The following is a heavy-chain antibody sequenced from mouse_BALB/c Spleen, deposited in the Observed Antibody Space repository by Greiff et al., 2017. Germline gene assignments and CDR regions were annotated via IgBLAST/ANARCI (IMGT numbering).Heavy chain of an antibody. CDR1: GFNIKDTY. Sequence: EVKLMESGAELVKPGASVKLSCTASGFNIKDTYMHWVKQRPEQGLEWIGRIDPANGNTKYDPKFQGKATITADTSSNTAYLQLSSLTSEDTAVYYCARFQDYYAMDYWGQGTSVTVSS. CDR3: ARFQDYYAMDY. J-gene: IGHJ4*01. D-gene: IGHD3-2*02. V-gene: IGHV14-3*02. CDR2: IDPANGNT.